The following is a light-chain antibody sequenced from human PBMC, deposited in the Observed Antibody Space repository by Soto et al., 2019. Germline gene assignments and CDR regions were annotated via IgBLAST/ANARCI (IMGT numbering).Light chain of an antibody. J-gene: IGKJ1*01. V-gene: IGKV1-12*01. Sequence: DIQLTQSPSSVSASVGDRVTITCRASQGLSTWLAWYQQRPGKAPKLLIYGTSTLQDGVPSRFSGSRSGPDFTLTINGLQPEDFATYYCQQANSIPWTFGQGTKVEI. CDR1: QGLSTW. CDR3: QQANSIPWT. CDR2: GTS.